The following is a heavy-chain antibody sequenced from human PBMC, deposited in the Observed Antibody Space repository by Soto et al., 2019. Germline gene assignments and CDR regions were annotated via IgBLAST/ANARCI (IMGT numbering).Heavy chain of an antibody. CDR1: GDSVSSNSAV. CDR2: TYYRSKWYN. D-gene: IGHD3-10*01. J-gene: IGHJ3*02. V-gene: IGHV6-1*01. Sequence: SETLSLTCAISGDSVSSNSAVWNWIRQSPSRGLEWLGRTYYRSKWYNDYAVSVKSRITINPDTSKNQFSLQLNSVTPEDTAVYYCAREVGSAFDIWGQGTMVTVSS. CDR3: AREVGSAFDI.